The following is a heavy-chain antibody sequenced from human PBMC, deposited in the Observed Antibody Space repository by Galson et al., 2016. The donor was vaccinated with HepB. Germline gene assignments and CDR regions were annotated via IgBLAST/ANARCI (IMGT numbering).Heavy chain of an antibody. CDR2: ISSSSIYM. CDR3: AKDGRTQYAMDV. Sequence: SLRLSCAASGFTFRSYNMNWVRQAPGKGLEWVSSISSSSIYMYYADSVKGRFTISRDNAKNSVYLQMNSLRAEDTAVYYCAKDGRTQYAMDVWGQGTTVTVSS. D-gene: IGHD1-26*01. V-gene: IGHV3-21*01. CDR1: GFTFRSYN. J-gene: IGHJ6*02.